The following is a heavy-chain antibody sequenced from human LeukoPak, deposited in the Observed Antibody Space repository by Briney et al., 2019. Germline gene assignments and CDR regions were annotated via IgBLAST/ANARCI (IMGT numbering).Heavy chain of an antibody. D-gene: IGHD1-20*01. V-gene: IGHV3-30*04. CDR1: GFRISSFA. J-gene: IGHJ5*02. CDR3: ARDRVINWISLDL. CDR2: ISFDGSHR. Sequence: GGSMRLSCVTSGFRISSFAFDWVRQAPGKGLEWVALISFDGSHRYYADSVKGRFTISRDDSEKTLYLQMNNLRPDDTAVYYCARDRVINWISLDLWGQGTLVTVSS.